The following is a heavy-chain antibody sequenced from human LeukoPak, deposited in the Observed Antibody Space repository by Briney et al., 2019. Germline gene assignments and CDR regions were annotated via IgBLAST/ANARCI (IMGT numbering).Heavy chain of an antibody. CDR2: ISGSGGST. CDR3: ANVPAQLWSLGVDY. D-gene: IGHD5-18*01. CDR1: GFTFSNYA. Sequence: GSLRLSCAASGFTFSNYAMSWVRQAPGKGLEWVSAISGSGGSTYYADSVKGRFTISRDNSKNTLYLQMNSLRAEDTAVYYCANVPAQLWSLGVDYWGQGTLVTVSS. J-gene: IGHJ4*02. V-gene: IGHV3-23*01.